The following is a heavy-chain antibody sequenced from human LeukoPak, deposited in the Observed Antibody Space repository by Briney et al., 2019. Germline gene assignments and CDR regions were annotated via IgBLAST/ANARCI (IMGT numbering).Heavy chain of an antibody. CDR1: GGSIGNYY. CDR3: AREDPQTTVPEGLDV. CDR2: IYFSGTT. J-gene: IGHJ6*02. Sequence: SETLSLTCTVSGGSIGNYYWSWLRQPPGKGLECIGYIYFSGTTNINPSLKSRVTISVDMSKNQFSLKLSSVTAADTAVYYCAREDPQTTVPEGLDVWGQGTTVTVSS. V-gene: IGHV4-59*01. D-gene: IGHD4-17*01.